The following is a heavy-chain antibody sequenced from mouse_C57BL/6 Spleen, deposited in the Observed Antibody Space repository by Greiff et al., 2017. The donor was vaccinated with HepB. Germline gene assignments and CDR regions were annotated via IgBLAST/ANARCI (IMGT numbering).Heavy chain of an antibody. CDR2: INPSTGGT. V-gene: IGHV1-42*01. J-gene: IGHJ1*03. CDR3: ARESQLLTLVAHWYFDV. Sequence: EVQLQQSGPELVKPGASVKISCKASGYSFTGYYMNWVKQSPEKSLEWIGEINPSTGGTTYNQKFKAKATLTVDKSSSTAYMQLKSLTSEDSAVYYCARESQLLTLVAHWYFDVWGTGTTVTVSS. CDR1: GYSFTGYY. D-gene: IGHD1-1*01.